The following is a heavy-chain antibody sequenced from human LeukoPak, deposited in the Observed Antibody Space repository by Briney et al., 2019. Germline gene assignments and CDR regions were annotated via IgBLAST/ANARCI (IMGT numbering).Heavy chain of an antibody. D-gene: IGHD6-13*01. CDR3: AKDLAAEGTGSFDC. V-gene: IGHV3-9*01. CDR2: ISWNSGSI. Sequence: PGRSLRLSCAASGFTFDDYAMHWVRQAPGKGLEWVSGISWNSGSIGYADSVKGRFTISRDNSKNTLSLQMNSLRAEDTAVYYCAKDLAAEGTGSFDCWGQGTLVTVSS. J-gene: IGHJ4*02. CDR1: GFTFDDYA.